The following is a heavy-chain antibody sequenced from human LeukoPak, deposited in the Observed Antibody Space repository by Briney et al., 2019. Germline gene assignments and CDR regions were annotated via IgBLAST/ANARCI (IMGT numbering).Heavy chain of an antibody. CDR1: GFSLSTSGVG. V-gene: IGHV2-5*02. J-gene: IGHJ5*02. D-gene: IGHD3-22*01. Sequence: SGPTLVNPTQTLTLTCTFSGFSLSTSGVGVGWIRQPPGKALAWLALIYWDDDKRYSPSLKSRLTITKDTSKNQVVLTMTNMDPVDTATYYCAHRRQMGYYDSSGPNWFDPWGQGTLVTVSS. CDR3: AHRRQMGYYDSSGPNWFDP. CDR2: IYWDDDK.